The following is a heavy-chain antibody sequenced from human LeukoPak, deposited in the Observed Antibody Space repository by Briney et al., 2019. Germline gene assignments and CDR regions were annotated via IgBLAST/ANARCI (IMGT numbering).Heavy chain of an antibody. CDR3: ARDKQHSYGRYFDH. CDR2: TQSNGNS. CDR1: GDSISTYH. D-gene: IGHD3-16*01. J-gene: IGHJ4*02. V-gene: IGHV4-59*01. Sequence: SETVSLTCTVSGDSISTYHWNWIRKPPGKGLEWIGYTQSNGNSKYNPSLRSRVTIFIDTSKSQVALILSSVTAADTAVYYCARDKQHSYGRYFDHWGQGALVTVSS.